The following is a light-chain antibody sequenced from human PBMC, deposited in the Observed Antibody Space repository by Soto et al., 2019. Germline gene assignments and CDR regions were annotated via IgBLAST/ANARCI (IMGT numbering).Light chain of an antibody. V-gene: IGKV3-15*01. CDR3: HQYNSWPAT. J-gene: IGKJ3*01. CDR2: SAS. CDR1: QSVGSN. Sequence: EIVMTQSPVTLSVSPGEGATLSCRASQSVGSNLAWYQQKPGQAPRLLMYSASTRATGVPVRFSGSGSGTEFALSISSLQSEDFAVYYCHQYNSWPATFDPGTKVDI.